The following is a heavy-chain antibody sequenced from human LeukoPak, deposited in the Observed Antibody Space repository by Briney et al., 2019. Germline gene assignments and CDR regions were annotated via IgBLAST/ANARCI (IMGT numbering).Heavy chain of an antibody. J-gene: IGHJ4*02. Sequence: GGSLRLSCAASGFTFSSYAMSWVRQAPGKGLEWVSAISGSGGSTYYADSVKGRFTISRDNAKNSLYLQMNSLRAEDTAVYYCARDLGLFYDSSGYSARDDYWGQGTLVTVSS. V-gene: IGHV3-23*01. CDR1: GFTFSSYA. CDR2: ISGSGGST. D-gene: IGHD3-22*01. CDR3: ARDLGLFYDSSGYSARDDY.